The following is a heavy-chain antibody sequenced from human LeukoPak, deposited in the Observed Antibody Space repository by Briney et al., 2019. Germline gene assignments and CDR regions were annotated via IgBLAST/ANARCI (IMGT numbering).Heavy chain of an antibody. CDR2: IYYSGST. D-gene: IGHD3-22*01. V-gene: IGHV4-59*01. CDR3: ARCRSYDSSGYCDAVDI. J-gene: IGHJ3*02. Sequence: PSETLSLTCTVSGGSFSNFFYWTWIRQPPGKGLEWIGYIYYSGSTNYTPSLKSRVTISVDTSKNQFSLKLSSVTAADTAVYYCARCRSYDSSGYCDAVDIWGQGTMVIVSS. CDR1: GGSFSNFFY.